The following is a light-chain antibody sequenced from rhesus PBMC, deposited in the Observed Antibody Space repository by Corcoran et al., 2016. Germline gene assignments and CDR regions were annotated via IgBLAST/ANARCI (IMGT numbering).Light chain of an antibody. CDR3: LQYSSSPFT. Sequence: DIQMTQSPSSLSASVGDTVTITCRASQSIISWLDWYQQKPGKAPKLLTNKASILQSGVPSRFSGSGSGTDFTLTVSSLQPDDFATYYCLQYSSSPFTFGPGTKLDIK. V-gene: IGKV1-22*01. CDR1: QSIISW. J-gene: IGKJ3*01. CDR2: KAS.